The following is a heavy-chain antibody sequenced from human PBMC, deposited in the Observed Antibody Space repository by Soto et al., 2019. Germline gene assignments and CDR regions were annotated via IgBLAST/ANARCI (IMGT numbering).Heavy chain of an antibody. CDR1: GDSISSSFYY. J-gene: IGHJ4*02. CDR3: ARQTNGVSFDY. CDR2: IYYSGST. V-gene: IGHV4-39*01. D-gene: IGHD2-8*01. Sequence: QLLLQESGPGLVKPSETLSLTCTVSGDSISSSFYYWGWIRQPPGKGLEWIGTIYYSGSTFYNPSLKGRVTISIDRSKNQFSLKLISVTAADTAFYSCARQTNGVSFDYWGQGTLVTVSS.